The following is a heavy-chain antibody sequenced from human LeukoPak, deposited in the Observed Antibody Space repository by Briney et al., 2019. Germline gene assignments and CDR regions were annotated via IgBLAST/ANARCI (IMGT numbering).Heavy chain of an antibody. J-gene: IGHJ4*02. CDR2: IIPIFGTA. CDR3: AILPSKQQLVHFDY. V-gene: IGHV1-69*05. D-gene: IGHD6-13*01. Sequence: SVKVSCKASGGTFSSYAISWVRQAPGQGLEWMGRIIPIFGTANYAQKFQGRVTITTDESTSTAYMELSSLRSKDTAVYYCAILPSKQQLVHFDYWGQGTLVTVSS. CDR1: GGTFSSYA.